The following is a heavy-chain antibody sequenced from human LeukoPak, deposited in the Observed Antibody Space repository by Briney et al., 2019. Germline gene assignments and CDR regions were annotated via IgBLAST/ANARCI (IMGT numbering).Heavy chain of an antibody. D-gene: IGHD3-22*01. CDR2: IYHSGST. V-gene: IGHV4-38-2*02. CDR3: ARAGLYYYDSSGYPY. J-gene: IGHJ4*02. Sequence: SETLSLTCTVSGYSISSGYYWGWIRQPPGKGLEWIGSIYHSGSTYYNPSLKSRVTISVDTSKNQFSLKLSSVTAADTAVYYCARAGLYYYDSSGYPYWGQGTLVTVSS. CDR1: GYSISSGYY.